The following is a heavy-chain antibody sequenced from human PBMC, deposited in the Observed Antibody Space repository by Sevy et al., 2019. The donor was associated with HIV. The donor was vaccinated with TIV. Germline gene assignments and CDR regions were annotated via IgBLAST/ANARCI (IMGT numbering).Heavy chain of an antibody. D-gene: IGHD2-8*01. CDR1: GFTFSSYD. CDR3: ARNTGGVFDI. CDR2: IGTAGDT. V-gene: IGHV3-13*01. J-gene: IGHJ3*02. Sequence: GGSLRLSCAASGFTFSSYDMHWVRQATGKGLEWVSAIGTAGDTYYPGSVKGRFTVSRENARNSLYLQMNSLRAGDTAVYYCARNTGGVFDIWGQGTMVTVSS.